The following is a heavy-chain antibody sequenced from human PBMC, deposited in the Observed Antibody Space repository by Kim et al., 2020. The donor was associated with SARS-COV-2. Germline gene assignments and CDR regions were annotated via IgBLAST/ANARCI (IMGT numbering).Heavy chain of an antibody. CDR2: ISYDGSNK. CDR1: GFTFSSYA. J-gene: IGHJ6*02. V-gene: IGHV3-30*04. D-gene: IGHD7-27*01. Sequence: GGSLRLSCAASGFTFSSYAMHWVRQAPGKGLEWVAVISYDGSNKYYADSVKGRFTISRDNSKNTLYLQMNSLRAEDTAVYYCARDLATLNHWGDYYYYGMDVWGQGTTVTVSS. CDR3: ARDLATLNHWGDYYYYGMDV.